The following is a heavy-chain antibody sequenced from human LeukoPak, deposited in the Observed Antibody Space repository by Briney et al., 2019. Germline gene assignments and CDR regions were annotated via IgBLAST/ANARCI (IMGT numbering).Heavy chain of an antibody. J-gene: IGHJ4*02. CDR3: ARQVGAITLFEH. D-gene: IGHD1-26*01. Sequence: GGALSLSCAASGFSVSSNYVSWVRQAPRKGLEWVSALYSGGTTYYADSVKGRFTISRDNSKNTLYLQMNSLRVEDTAVYYCARQVGAITLFEHWGQGTLVTVSS. CDR2: LYSGGTT. V-gene: IGHV3-53*01. CDR1: GFSVSSNY.